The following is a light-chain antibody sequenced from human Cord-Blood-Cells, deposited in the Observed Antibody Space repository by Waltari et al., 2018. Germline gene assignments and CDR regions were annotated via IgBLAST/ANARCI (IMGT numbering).Light chain of an antibody. Sequence: QSVLPQPPSASGTPGQRVTISCSGSSSNIGSNTVNWYQQLQGTAPKLLISSNNQRPAGVPDRCSGSKSGASASLAISGLQSEDEADYYCAAWHDSLNGPVVGGGTKRTVL. CDR1: SSNIGSNT. J-gene: IGLJ3*02. V-gene: IGLV1-44*01. CDR2: SNN. CDR3: AAWHDSLNGPV.